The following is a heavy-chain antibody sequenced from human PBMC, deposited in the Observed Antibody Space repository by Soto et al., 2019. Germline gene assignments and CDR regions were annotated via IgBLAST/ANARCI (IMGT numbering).Heavy chain of an antibody. D-gene: IGHD6-19*01. CDR1: GGSVSSGSYY. J-gene: IGHJ5*02. CDR2: IYYSGST. Sequence: KPSETLSLTCTVSGGSVSSGSYYWSWIRQPPGKGLEWIGYIYYSGSTNYNPSLKSRVTISVDTSKNQFSLKLSSVTAADTAVYYCARDLAVAGNWFDPWGQGTLVTVSS. CDR3: ARDLAVAGNWFDP. V-gene: IGHV4-61*01.